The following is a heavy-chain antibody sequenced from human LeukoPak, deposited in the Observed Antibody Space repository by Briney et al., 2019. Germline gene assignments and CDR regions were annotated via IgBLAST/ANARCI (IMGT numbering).Heavy chain of an antibody. Sequence: GGSLRLSCAASGFTFSSYSMTWVRQAPGKGLEWVSSISSSSSYIYYADSVKGRFTISRDNAKNSLYLQMNSLRAEDTAVYYCARLSGSGWGPIDYWGQGTLVTVSS. CDR2: ISSSSSYI. D-gene: IGHD6-19*01. CDR1: GFTFSSYS. J-gene: IGHJ4*02. CDR3: ARLSGSGWGPIDY. V-gene: IGHV3-21*01.